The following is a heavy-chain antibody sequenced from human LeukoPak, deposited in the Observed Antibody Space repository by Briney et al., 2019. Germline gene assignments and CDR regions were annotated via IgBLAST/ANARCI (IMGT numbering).Heavy chain of an antibody. CDR1: GGSISSYY. V-gene: IGHV4-59*01. CDR3: ARVGYDILTGYYSGFDY. J-gene: IGHJ4*02. CDR2: IYHSGST. Sequence: SETLSLTCTVSGGSISSYYWSWIRQPPGKGLEWIGYIYHSGSTNYNPSLKSRVTISVDTSKNQFSLKLSSVTAADTAVYYCARVGYDILTGYYSGFDYWGQGTLVTVSS. D-gene: IGHD3-9*01.